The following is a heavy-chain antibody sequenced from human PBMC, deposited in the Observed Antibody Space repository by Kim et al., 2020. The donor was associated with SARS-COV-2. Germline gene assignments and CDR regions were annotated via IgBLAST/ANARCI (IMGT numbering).Heavy chain of an antibody. CDR1: GFTFSNYW. D-gene: IGHD7-27*01. V-gene: IGHV3-74*01. CDR2: IKTDGSIT. J-gene: IGHJ4*02. CDR3: AASLTGAYEN. Sequence: GGSLRLSCVASGFTFSNYWMHWVRQGPGKGLMWVSRIKTDGSITTYADSVRGRFTISRDNAKNTLHLQMHSLRGEDTAVYFCAASLTGAYENWGQGTLVTVSS.